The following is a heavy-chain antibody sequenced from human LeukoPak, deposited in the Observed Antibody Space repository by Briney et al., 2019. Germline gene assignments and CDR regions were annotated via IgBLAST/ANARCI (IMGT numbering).Heavy chain of an antibody. D-gene: IGHD2-2*02. CDR1: GYTFTSYG. J-gene: IGHJ5*02. CDR2: ISAYNGNT. Sequence: ASVKVSCKASGYTFTSYGISWVRQAPGQGLEWMGWISAYNGNTSYAQKLQGRVTMTTGTSTSTAYMELRSLRSDDTAVYYCARDIVVVPAAIPGWFDPWGQGTLVTVSS. CDR3: ARDIVVVPAAIPGWFDP. V-gene: IGHV1-18*01.